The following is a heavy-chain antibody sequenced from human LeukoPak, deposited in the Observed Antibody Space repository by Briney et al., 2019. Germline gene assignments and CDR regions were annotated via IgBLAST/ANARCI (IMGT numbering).Heavy chain of an antibody. V-gene: IGHV2-5*02. J-gene: IGHJ5*02. CDR3: ARLIAAAGRDWFDP. Sequence: SGPTLVQPTQPLTLTCTLSGFSLSTSGVGVGWIRQPPEKALEWLALIYWDDDKRYSPSLKSRLTITKDTSKNQVVLTMTNMDPVDTATYYCARLIAAAGRDWFDPWGQGTLVTVSS. D-gene: IGHD6-13*01. CDR1: GFSLSTSGVG. CDR2: IYWDDDK.